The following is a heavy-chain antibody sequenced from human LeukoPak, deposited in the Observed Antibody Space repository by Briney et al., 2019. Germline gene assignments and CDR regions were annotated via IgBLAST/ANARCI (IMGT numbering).Heavy chain of an antibody. CDR3: ARVTSRPGAYGDHFDY. CDR1: GVSISSYY. Sequence: SETLSLTCTVSGVSISSYYWSWIRQPPGKGLEWIGYIYYSGSTNYSPSLKSRVTISVDTSKNQFSLKLSSVTAADTAVYYCARVTSRPGAYGDHFDYWGQGTLSPSPQ. J-gene: IGHJ4*02. CDR2: IYYSGST. V-gene: IGHV4-59*01. D-gene: IGHD4-17*01.